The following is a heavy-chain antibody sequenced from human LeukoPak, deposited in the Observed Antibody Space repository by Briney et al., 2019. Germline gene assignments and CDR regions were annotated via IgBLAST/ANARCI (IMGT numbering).Heavy chain of an antibody. CDR3: ARGIAAAGTPGY. Sequence: PGGSLRLSCAASGFTFSSYSMNWVRQAPGKGLEWVSSISSSSYIYYADSVKGRFTISRDNAKNSPYLQMNSLRAEDTAVYYCARGIAAAGTPGYWGQGTLVTVSS. J-gene: IGHJ4*02. CDR2: ISSSSYI. CDR1: GFTFSSYS. D-gene: IGHD6-13*01. V-gene: IGHV3-21*01.